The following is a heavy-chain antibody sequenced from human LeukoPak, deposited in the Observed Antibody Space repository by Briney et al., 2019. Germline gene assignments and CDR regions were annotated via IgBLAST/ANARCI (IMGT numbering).Heavy chain of an antibody. Sequence: SETLSLTCTVSGCSISSSSYYWGWIRQPPGKGLEWIGSIYYSGSTYYNPSLKSRVTISVDTSKNQFSLKLSSVTAADTAAYYCARQKRGFDYWGQGTLVTVSS. CDR3: ARQKRGFDY. D-gene: IGHD1-26*01. CDR2: IYYSGST. V-gene: IGHV4-39*01. CDR1: GCSISSSSYY. J-gene: IGHJ4*02.